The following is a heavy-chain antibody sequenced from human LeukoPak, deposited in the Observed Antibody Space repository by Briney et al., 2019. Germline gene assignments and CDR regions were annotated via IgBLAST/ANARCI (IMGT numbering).Heavy chain of an antibody. CDR2: IKRDGSEK. D-gene: IGHD2-2*01. Sequence: GGSLRLSCAASGFTFSSYWMTWVRQAPGKGLEWVANIKRDGSEKHYVDSVKGRFTISRDNAKNSMFLQMNSLRAEDTAVYYCAKARLNCSSTSCYASSFDYWGQGTLVTVSS. CDR3: AKARLNCSSTSCYASSFDY. J-gene: IGHJ4*02. V-gene: IGHV3-7*03. CDR1: GFTFSSYW.